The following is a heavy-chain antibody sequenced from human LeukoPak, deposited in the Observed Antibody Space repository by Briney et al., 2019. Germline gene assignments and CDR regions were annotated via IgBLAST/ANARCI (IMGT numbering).Heavy chain of an antibody. D-gene: IGHD3-10*01. CDR1: GFTFSSYA. CDR2: ISYDGSNK. CDR3: ARRSSGTYGSDF. V-gene: IGHV3-30-3*01. Sequence: GGSLRLSCAASGFTFSSYAMHWVRQAPGKGLEWVAVISYDGSNKYYADSVKGRFTISRDNSKNTLYLQMNSLRAEDTAVYYCARRSSGTYGSDFWGQGTLVTVSS. J-gene: IGHJ4*02.